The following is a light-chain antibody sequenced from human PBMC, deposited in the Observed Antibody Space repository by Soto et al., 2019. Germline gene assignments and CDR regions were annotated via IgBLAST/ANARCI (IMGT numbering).Light chain of an antibody. J-gene: IGLJ1*01. CDR3: SSYTTAGTYV. V-gene: IGLV2-11*01. CDR2: DVS. CDR1: SSDVGGYNY. Sequence: QSALTQPRSVSGSPGQSVTISCTGTSSDVGGYNYVSWYQQNPGKAPKLMIYDVSKRPSGVSDRFSGSKSANTASLIISGLQAEDEADYYCSSYTTAGTYVFGPGTKLTVL.